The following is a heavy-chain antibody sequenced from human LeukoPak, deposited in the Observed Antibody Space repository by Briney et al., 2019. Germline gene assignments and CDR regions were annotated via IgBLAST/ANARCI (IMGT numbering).Heavy chain of an antibody. CDR3: ARDQALYFSYGDY. CDR2: IFYDGSNQ. V-gene: IGHV3-33*01. J-gene: IGHJ4*02. Sequence: GGSLRLSCAASGFTFSNYGMHWVRQAPGKGLEWLAAIFYDGSNQHYADTVKGRFAISRDNSKNTLYLQVNSLTAEDTAVYFCARDQALYFSYGDYWGQGTLVTVSS. CDR1: GFTFSNYG. D-gene: IGHD3-16*01.